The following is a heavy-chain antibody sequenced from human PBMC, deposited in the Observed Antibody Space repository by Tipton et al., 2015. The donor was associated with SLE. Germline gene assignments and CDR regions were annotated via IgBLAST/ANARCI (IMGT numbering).Heavy chain of an antibody. CDR3: AREEGQWDAFDI. CDR1: GGSFSGYY. J-gene: IGHJ3*02. V-gene: IGHV4-34*01. CDR2: INHSGST. Sequence: TLSLTCAVYGGSFSGYYWSWIRQPPGKGLEYIGEINHSGSTNCNPSLKSRVTISVDTSKNQFSLKLSSVTAADTAVYYCAREEGQWDAFDIWGQGTMVTVSS. D-gene: IGHD6-19*01.